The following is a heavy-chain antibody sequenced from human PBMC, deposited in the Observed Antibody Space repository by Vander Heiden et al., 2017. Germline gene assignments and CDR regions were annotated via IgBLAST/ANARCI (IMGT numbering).Heavy chain of an antibody. Sequence: QLQLQESGPGLVKPSETLSLTCTVSGGSISSSSYYWGWIRQPPGKGLEWIGSIYYSGITYYNPSLKSRVTISVDTSKNQFSLKLSSVTAADTAVYYCASTYYYDSSGYYYEFDYWGQGTLVTVSS. D-gene: IGHD3-22*01. V-gene: IGHV4-39*01. CDR3: ASTYYYDSSGYYYEFDY. CDR1: GGSISSSSYY. CDR2: IYYSGIT. J-gene: IGHJ4*02.